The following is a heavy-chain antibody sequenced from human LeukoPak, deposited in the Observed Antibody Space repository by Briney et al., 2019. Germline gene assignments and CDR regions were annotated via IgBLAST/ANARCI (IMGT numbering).Heavy chain of an antibody. CDR1: GFTFSSYA. D-gene: IGHD1-1*01. CDR2: ISGSGGST. Sequence: PGGSLRLSCAASGFTFSSYAMSWVRQAPGKGLEWVSAISGSGGSTYYADSVKGRFTISRDNSKNTLYLQMNSLRAEDTAAYYCAKDPKGGWPTGRGWFDPWGQGTLVTVSS. CDR3: AKDPKGGWPTGRGWFDP. J-gene: IGHJ5*02. V-gene: IGHV3-23*01.